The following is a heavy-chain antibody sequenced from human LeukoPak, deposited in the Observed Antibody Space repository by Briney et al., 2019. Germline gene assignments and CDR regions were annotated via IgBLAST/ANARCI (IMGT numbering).Heavy chain of an antibody. Sequence: ASVKVSCKASGYTFTSYDINWVRQATGQGLEWMGWMNPNSGNTGYAQKFQGRVTITRNTSISTAYMELSSLRSEDTAVYYCARTIAAAGTYYFDYWGQGTLVTVSS. CDR1: GYTFTSYD. CDR2: MNPNSGNT. J-gene: IGHJ4*02. D-gene: IGHD6-13*01. CDR3: ARTIAAAGTYYFDY. V-gene: IGHV1-8*03.